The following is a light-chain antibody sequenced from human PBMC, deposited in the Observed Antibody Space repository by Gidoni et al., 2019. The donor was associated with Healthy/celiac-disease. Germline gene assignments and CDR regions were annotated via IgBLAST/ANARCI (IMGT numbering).Light chain of an antibody. CDR2: EGS. CDR1: SSDVGSFNL. Sequence: QSALSQPASLSGSPGQSITISCTGTSSDVGSFNLVSWYQQHPGKAPKLMIYEGSKRSSGVSNRFTGSKSGNTASLTISGLQAEDEADYYCCSYAGSSTLVFGGGTNLTVL. CDR3: CSYAGSSTLV. J-gene: IGLJ3*02. V-gene: IGLV2-23*01.